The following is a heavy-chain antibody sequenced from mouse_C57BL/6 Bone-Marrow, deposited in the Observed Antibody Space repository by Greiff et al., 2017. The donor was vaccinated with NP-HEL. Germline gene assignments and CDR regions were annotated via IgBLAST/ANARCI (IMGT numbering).Heavy chain of an antibody. V-gene: IGHV6-6*01. CDR3: TGNGYDTGYAMDY. J-gene: IGHJ4*01. Sequence: EVKVEESGGGLVQPGGSMKLSCAASGFTFSDAWMDWVRQSPEKGLEWVAEIRNKANNHATYNAESVKGRFTISRDDSKSSVYLQMNSLRAEDTGIYYCTGNGYDTGYAMDYWGQGTSVTVSS. CDR1: GFTFSDAW. D-gene: IGHD2-2*01. CDR2: IRNKANNHAT.